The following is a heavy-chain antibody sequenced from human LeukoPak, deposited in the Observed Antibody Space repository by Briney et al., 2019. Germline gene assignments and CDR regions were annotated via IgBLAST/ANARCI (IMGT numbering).Heavy chain of an antibody. V-gene: IGHV4-59*01. D-gene: IGHD3-16*01. Sequence: SETLSLTCSVSGDSITKYYWSWIRQPPGKRPEWLGYMYYSGTTSYNPSLKSRLTISTDVSKNQFSLRLNSVTTADTAVYYCASSVMGATSPSNLDSWGQGILVTVAS. CDR3: ASSVMGATSPSNLDS. CDR2: MYYSGTT. CDR1: GDSITKYY. J-gene: IGHJ4*02.